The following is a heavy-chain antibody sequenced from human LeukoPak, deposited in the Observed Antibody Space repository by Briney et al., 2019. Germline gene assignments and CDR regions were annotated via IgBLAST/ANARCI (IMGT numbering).Heavy chain of an antibody. D-gene: IGHD6-6*01. CDR1: GGSISSGGYY. J-gene: IGHJ4*02. Sequence: SETLSLTCTVSGGSISSGGYYWSWIRQPPGKGLEWIGYIYRSGSTYYNPSLKSRVTISVDRSKNQFSLKLSSVTAADTAVYYCAREGIAARPGAIDYWGQGTLVTVSS. CDR2: IYRSGST. V-gene: IGHV4-30-2*01. CDR3: AREGIAARPGAIDY.